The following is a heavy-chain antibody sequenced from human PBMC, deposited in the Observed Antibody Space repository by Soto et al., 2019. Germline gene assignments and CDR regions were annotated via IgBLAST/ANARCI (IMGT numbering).Heavy chain of an antibody. J-gene: IGHJ4*01. Sequence: PGGSLRLSWAASGFTFSNAWINWVRQAPGKGLEWVGRIKSKTDGGTTDYAEPVKGRFAISRGDSNNMVYLQMNSLKIEDTAVYYCTTDSYSTIIIVRFDYWGHGTLVTVSS. D-gene: IGHD3-22*01. CDR3: TTDSYSTIIIVRFDY. CDR1: GFTFSNAW. CDR2: IKSKTDGGTT. V-gene: IGHV3-15*07.